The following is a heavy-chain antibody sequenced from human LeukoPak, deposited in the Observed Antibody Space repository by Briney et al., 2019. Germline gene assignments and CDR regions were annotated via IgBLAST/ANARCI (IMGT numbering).Heavy chain of an antibody. CDR2: VYYSGST. D-gene: IGHD6-6*01. CDR1: GGSISSYY. J-gene: IGHJ5*02. V-gene: IGHV4-59*01. Sequence: SETLSLTCTVSGGSISSYYWSWIRQPPGKGLEWIGYVYYSGSTNYNPSLKSRVTISVDTSKNQFSLKLSSVTAADTAVYYCARLSSLANIAARGRTWFDTWGQGSLVTVSS. CDR3: ARLSSLANIAARGRTWFDT.